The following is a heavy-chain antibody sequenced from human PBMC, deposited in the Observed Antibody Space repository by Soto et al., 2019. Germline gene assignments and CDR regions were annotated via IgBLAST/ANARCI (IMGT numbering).Heavy chain of an antibody. V-gene: IGHV3-30-3*01. Sequence: QVQLVESGGGVVQPGRSLRLSCAASGFTFSSYAMHWVRQAPGKGLEWVAVISYDGSNKYYADSVRGRFTISRDNSKNTLYLQMNSLRAEDTAVYYCARSRITMIVVADAFDSWGQGTMVTVSS. CDR3: ARSRITMIVVADAFDS. CDR2: ISYDGSNK. J-gene: IGHJ3*02. CDR1: GFTFSSYA. D-gene: IGHD3-22*01.